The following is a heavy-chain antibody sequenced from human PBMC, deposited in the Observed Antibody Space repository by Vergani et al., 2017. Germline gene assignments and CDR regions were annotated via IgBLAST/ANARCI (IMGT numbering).Heavy chain of an antibody. D-gene: IGHD2-15*01. CDR1: GGSINSHYYY. V-gene: IGHV4-61*02. CDR2: IHTSGST. CDR3: ARGSCLGGSCYKPLFDF. Sequence: QVQLQESGPGLVKPSQTLSPTCTVPGGSINSHYYYLSWIRQPAGKGLEWIGRIHTSGSTHYNPSLKSRVNMSEDTSQNQFSLNLTAVTAADTAVYFCARGSCLGGSCYKPLFDFWGQGTLVTVSS. J-gene: IGHJ4*02.